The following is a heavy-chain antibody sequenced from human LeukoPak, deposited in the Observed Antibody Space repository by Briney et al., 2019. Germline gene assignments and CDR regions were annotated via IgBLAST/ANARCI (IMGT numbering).Heavy chain of an antibody. CDR2: ISLDGST. Sequence: GGSLRLSCAASGFTFSRYWMHWVRQAPGKGLVWVSRISLDGSTTYADSVKGRFTISRDNAKNMLYLQMNSLRAEDTALYYCASGYSDYALGYWGQGTLVTVSS. CDR1: GFTFSRYW. V-gene: IGHV3-74*01. D-gene: IGHD5-12*01. J-gene: IGHJ4*02. CDR3: ASGYSDYALGY.